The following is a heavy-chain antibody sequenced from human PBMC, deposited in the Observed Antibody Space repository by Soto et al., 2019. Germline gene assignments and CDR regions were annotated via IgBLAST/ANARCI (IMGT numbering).Heavy chain of an antibody. Sequence: GGSLRLSCAASGFPFTVFWMSWVRQVPGKGLEWVAMINQGGTERYYVDSVKGRFTISRDNAANLVYLQMDSLRGEDTAVYYCARDGPIQQLGQSYQFWGQGTLVTVSS. CDR1: GFPFTVFW. V-gene: IGHV3-7*01. J-gene: IGHJ1*01. CDR3: ARDGPIQQLGQSYQF. D-gene: IGHD4-4*01. CDR2: INQGGTER.